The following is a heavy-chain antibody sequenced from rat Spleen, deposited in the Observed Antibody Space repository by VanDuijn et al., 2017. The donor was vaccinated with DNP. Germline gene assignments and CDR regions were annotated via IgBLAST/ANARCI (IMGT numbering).Heavy chain of an antibody. J-gene: IGHJ2*01. CDR2: ISYSGST. CDR3: ARGNDGYYPYWYNYFDY. Sequence: EVQLQESGPGLVKPSQSLSLTCSVTGYSITRNYWGWIRKLPGNKMEWIGYISYSGSTGYNPSLKSRISITRDTSKNQFFLQLNSVTTEDTATYYCARGNDGYYPYWYNYFDYWGQGVMVTVSS. D-gene: IGHD1-12*03. CDR1: GYSITRNY. V-gene: IGHV3-1*01.